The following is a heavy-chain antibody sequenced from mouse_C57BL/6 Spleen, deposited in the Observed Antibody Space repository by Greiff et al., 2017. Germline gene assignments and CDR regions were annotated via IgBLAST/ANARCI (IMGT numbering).Heavy chain of an antibody. CDR1: GYTFTSYW. Sequence: QVQLQQPGAELVKPGASVTLSCKASGYTFTSYWMHWVKQRPGRGLEWIGRIDPNSGGTKYNEKFKSKATLTVDKPSSTAYMQLSSLTSEDSAVYYCARRDYYGYYYAMDYWGQGTSVTVSS. V-gene: IGHV1-72*01. CDR2: IDPNSGGT. J-gene: IGHJ4*01. D-gene: IGHD1-1*01. CDR3: ARRDYYGYYYAMDY.